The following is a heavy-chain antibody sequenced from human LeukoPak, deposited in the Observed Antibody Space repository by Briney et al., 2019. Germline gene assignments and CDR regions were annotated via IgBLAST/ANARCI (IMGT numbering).Heavy chain of an antibody. CDR1: GYTFTNYG. V-gene: IGHV1-18*01. CDR3: ARGRYCSGDSCYSNDWFDP. Sequence: ASVKVSCKASGYTFTNYGISWVRQAPGQGLEWMGWITAYNGNTNHAQKFQGRVTMTTDTSTSTAYMELRSLRSDDTAVFYCARGRYCSGDSCYSNDWFDPWGQGTLVTVSS. CDR2: ITAYNGNT. J-gene: IGHJ5*02. D-gene: IGHD2-15*01.